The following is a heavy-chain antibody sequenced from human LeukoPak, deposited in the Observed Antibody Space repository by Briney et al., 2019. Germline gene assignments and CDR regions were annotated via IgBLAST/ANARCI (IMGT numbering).Heavy chain of an antibody. V-gene: IGHV3-23*01. CDR1: GFTFSSYA. CDR2: ISGSGGST. D-gene: IGHD6-19*01. Sequence: GGSLRLSCAASGFTFSSYAMSWVRQAPGKGLEWVSAISGSGGSTYCADSVKGRFTISRDNSKNTLYLQVNSLRAEDTAVYYCAKDRRMYSSGGYFDYWGQGTLVTVSS. CDR3: AKDRRMYSSGGYFDY. J-gene: IGHJ4*02.